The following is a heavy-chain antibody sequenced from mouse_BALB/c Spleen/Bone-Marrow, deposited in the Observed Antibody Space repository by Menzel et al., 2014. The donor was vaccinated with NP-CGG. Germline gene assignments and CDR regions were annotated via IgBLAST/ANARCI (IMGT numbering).Heavy chain of an antibody. CDR1: GYTFTDYA. CDR2: ISTYYGDA. V-gene: IGHV1S137*01. D-gene: IGHD2-1*01. J-gene: IGHJ4*01. CDR3: ASGNYYYAMDY. Sequence: QVQLQQSGAELVRPGVSVKISCKGSGYTFTDYAMHWVEQSHAKSLEWIGVISTYYGDASYNQKFKGKATMTVDKSSSTAYMELARLTSEDSAIYYCASGNYYYAMDYWGQGTSVTVSS.